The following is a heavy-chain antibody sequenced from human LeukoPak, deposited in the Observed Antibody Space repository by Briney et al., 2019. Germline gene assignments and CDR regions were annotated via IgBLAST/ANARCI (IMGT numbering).Heavy chain of an antibody. CDR2: IIPIFGTA. Sequence: SVKVSCKASGYTFTSYDINWVRQATGQGLEWMGGIIPIFGTANYAQKFQGRVTITTDESTSTAYMELSSLRSEDTAVYYCARGPTRYYYYMDVWGKGTTVTVSS. V-gene: IGHV1-69*05. CDR3: ARGPTRYYYYMDV. CDR1: GYTFTSYD. J-gene: IGHJ6*03.